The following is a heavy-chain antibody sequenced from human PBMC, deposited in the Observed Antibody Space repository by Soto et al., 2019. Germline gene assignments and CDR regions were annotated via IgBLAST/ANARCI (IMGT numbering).Heavy chain of an antibody. D-gene: IGHD4-4*01. V-gene: IGHV3-20*04. CDR1: GFIFDDYG. Sequence: EVQLVESGGTMVRPGGSLRLSCAASGFIFDDYGMSWVRQGPGKGLEWVSGINRNGDSTVYVDSVRGRFTISRDNDNNYLHLQMNSLRGEDTALYYCVRHYSSGLLGHWGQGTLVSVSA. J-gene: IGHJ4*02. CDR2: INRNGDST. CDR3: VRHYSSGLLGH.